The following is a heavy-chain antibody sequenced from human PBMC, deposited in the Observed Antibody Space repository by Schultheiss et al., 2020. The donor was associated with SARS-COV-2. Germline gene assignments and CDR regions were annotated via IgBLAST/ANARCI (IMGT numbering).Heavy chain of an antibody. CDR2: IYYSGST. V-gene: IGHV4-59*08. Sequence: SETLSLTCTVSGGSISSYYWSWIRQPPGKGLEWIGYIYYSGSTNYNPSLKSRVTISVDTSKNQFSLNLTSVTAADTAVFYCARASDIVVVPAAIPFDYWGQGTLVTVSS. CDR3: ARASDIVVVPAAIPFDY. J-gene: IGHJ4*02. CDR1: GGSISSYY. D-gene: IGHD2-2*01.